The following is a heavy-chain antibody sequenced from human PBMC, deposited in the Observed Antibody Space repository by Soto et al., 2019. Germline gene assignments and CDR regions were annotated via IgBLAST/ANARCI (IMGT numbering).Heavy chain of an antibody. Sequence: QVQLVQSGAEVKKPGSSVKLSCKASGGTFSSYAISWVRQAPGQGREWMGGIIPISDTTNYAQKFQSRVTITADESTSTAYMELSSLRSEDTAVYYCARSQGSSTSLEIYYYYYYGMDVWGRGTTVTVSS. CDR1: GGTFSSYA. CDR3: ARSQGSSTSLEIYYYYYYGMDV. CDR2: IIPISDTT. J-gene: IGHJ6*01. V-gene: IGHV1-69*01. D-gene: IGHD2-2*01.